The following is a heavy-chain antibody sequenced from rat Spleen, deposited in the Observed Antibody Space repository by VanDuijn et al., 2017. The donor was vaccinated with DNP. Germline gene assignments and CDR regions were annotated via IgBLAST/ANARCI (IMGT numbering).Heavy chain of an antibody. J-gene: IGHJ2*01. V-gene: IGHV5-19*01. CDR1: GFSLTSYG. Sequence: VQLKESGPGLVQPSQTLSLTCTVSGFSLTSYGVSWVRQPPGKGLEWIAAISSGGSTYYRDSVKGRFTLSRDNAKSTLYLQMDSLRSEDTATYYCTTHDWGSWGQGVMVTVSS. CDR3: TTHDWGS. CDR2: ISSGGST. D-gene: IGHD1-7*01.